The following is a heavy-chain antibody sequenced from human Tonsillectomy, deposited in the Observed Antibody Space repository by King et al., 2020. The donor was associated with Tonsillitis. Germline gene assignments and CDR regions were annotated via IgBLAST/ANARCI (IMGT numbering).Heavy chain of an antibody. Sequence: VQLVESGGGLVQPGGSLRLSCAASGFTFSNSAMSWVRQAPGKGLEWVSVIYSGGSSTHYADSVKGRFTISRYNSMNTIYLQMNTLRDEDTAVYYCAKGLGLPVAGRNAFDIWGQGTMVTVSS. D-gene: IGHD6-19*01. CDR2: IYSGGSST. CDR1: GFTFSNSA. J-gene: IGHJ3*02. V-gene: IGHV3-23*03. CDR3: AKGLGLPVAGRNAFDI.